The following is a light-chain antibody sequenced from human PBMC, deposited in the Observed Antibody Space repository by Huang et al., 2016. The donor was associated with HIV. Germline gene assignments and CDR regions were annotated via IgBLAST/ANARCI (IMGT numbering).Light chain of an antibody. V-gene: IGKV1-39*01. J-gene: IGKJ1*01. CDR3: QQSYASPWT. CDR1: QTITTR. CDR2: GAS. Sequence: DIQMTQSPSSLSASVGDRVTITCRASQTITTRLNWYQHKPGKTPKLLIFGASNLHSGVPSRFSGSGSGTDFTFTITSLQPEDFAAYYCQQSYASPWTFGQGTKVEIK.